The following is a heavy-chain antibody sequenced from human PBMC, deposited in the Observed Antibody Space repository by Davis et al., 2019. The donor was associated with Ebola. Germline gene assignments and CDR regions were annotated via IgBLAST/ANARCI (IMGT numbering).Heavy chain of an antibody. V-gene: IGHV1-69*04. Sequence: SVKVSCKASGGTFSSYAISWVRQAPGQGLEWMGRIIPILGIANYAQKFQGRVTITADKSTSTAYMELSSLRSEDTAVYYCTTYGSGEVDRGYYYYGMDVWGKGTTVTVSS. CDR2: IIPILGIA. J-gene: IGHJ6*04. CDR1: GGTFSSYA. D-gene: IGHD3-10*01. CDR3: TTYGSGEVDRGYYYYGMDV.